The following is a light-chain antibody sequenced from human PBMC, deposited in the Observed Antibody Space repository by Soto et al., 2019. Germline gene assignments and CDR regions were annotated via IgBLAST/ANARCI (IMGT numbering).Light chain of an antibody. J-gene: IGKJ4*01. Sequence: EIVMTQSPATLSVSPGERATLSCRASQSITGNLTWYQQKPGQAPRLLIYDASTRATGIPARVSGSGSGTEVTLTLSSLQSEDFSVYYCQQYHNWPLTFGGGTKVEIK. CDR1: QSITGN. CDR2: DAS. CDR3: QQYHNWPLT. V-gene: IGKV3-15*01.